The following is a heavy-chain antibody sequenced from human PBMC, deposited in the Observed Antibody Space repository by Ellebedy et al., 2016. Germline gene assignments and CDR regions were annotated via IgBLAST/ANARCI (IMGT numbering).Heavy chain of an antibody. J-gene: IGHJ3*02. CDR3: ARIGGSPLGALDI. V-gene: IGHV4-59*01. D-gene: IGHD1-26*01. CDR2: IFYSGIT. CDR1: GGSTTSYY. Sequence: SETLSLTCTVSGGSTTSYYWSWIRQSPGKGLEWIAYIFYSGITNYNPSLKSRVTISVDTSKNHVSLKLSSVTAVDTAMYYCARIGGSPLGALDIWGQGTMVTVVS.